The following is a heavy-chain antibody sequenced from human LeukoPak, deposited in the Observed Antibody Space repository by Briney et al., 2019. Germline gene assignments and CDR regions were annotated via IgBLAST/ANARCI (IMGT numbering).Heavy chain of an antibody. V-gene: IGHV3-33*06. CDR3: AKVQEETDAFDI. Sequence: GGSLRLSCAASGFTFSTYAVSWVRQAPGKGLEWVAVIWFDGTNKYYADSVKGRFTISRDNAKTTLYLQMNSLRAEDTAVYYCAKVQEETDAFDIWGQGTMVTVSS. CDR1: GFTFSTYA. J-gene: IGHJ3*02. D-gene: IGHD5-24*01. CDR2: IWFDGTNK.